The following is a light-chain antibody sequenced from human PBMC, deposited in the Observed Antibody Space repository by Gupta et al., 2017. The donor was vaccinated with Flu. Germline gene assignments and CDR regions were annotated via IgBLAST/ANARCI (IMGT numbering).Light chain of an antibody. Sequence: DIQMTQSPSSLSASVGDRVTITCGASHFINGQLNWYQQKPGKAPKLLIYAASNLHVGVPSRFSGSGSGTDFTLTISSLQPEDFATYFCQQGHSSPTFGQGTKVKIK. CDR1: HFINGQ. J-gene: IGKJ1*01. CDR2: AAS. CDR3: QQGHSSPT. V-gene: IGKV1-39*01.